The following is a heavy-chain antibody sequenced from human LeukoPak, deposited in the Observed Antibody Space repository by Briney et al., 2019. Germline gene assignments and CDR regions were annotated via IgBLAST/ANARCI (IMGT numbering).Heavy chain of an antibody. CDR1: GGSFSSYY. D-gene: IGHD3-22*01. Sequence: SEPLSLTGPVSGGSFSSYYWSWIGQPAGKDLKGIGRIYTSGSTNYNPSLKSRVTMSVDTSKNQFSLKLSSVTAADTAVYYCARMLSSGYYYFDYWGQGTLVTVSS. V-gene: IGHV4-4*07. CDR3: ARMLSSGYYYFDY. J-gene: IGHJ4*02. CDR2: IYTSGST.